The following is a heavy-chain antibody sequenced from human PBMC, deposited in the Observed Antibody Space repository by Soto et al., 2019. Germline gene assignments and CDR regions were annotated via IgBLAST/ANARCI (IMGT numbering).Heavy chain of an antibody. CDR1: GFTFSSYG. V-gene: IGHV3-33*01. CDR3: ARDDRGSYDSSGYSPFALFDY. D-gene: IGHD3-22*01. CDR2: IWYDGSNK. J-gene: IGHJ4*02. Sequence: QVQLVESGGGVVQPGRSLRLSCAASGFTFSSYGMHWVRQAPGKGLEWVAVIWYDGSNKYYADSVKGRFTISRDNFNDALYLQMNSPRAEATAVYYCARDDRGSYDSSGYSPFALFDYWGQGTLVTVSS.